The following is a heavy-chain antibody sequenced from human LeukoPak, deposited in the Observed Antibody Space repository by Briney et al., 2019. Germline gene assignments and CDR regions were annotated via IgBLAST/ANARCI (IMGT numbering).Heavy chain of an antibody. Sequence: GASVKVSCKASGGTFSSYAISWVRQAPGQGLEWMGGIIPIFGTANYAQKFQGRVTMTTDTSTSTAYMELRSLRSDDTAVYYCARGQDYDILTGYQHYFDYWGQGTLVTVSS. CDR1: GGTFSSYA. V-gene: IGHV1-69*05. CDR3: ARGQDYDILTGYQHYFDY. J-gene: IGHJ4*02. CDR2: IIPIFGTA. D-gene: IGHD3-9*01.